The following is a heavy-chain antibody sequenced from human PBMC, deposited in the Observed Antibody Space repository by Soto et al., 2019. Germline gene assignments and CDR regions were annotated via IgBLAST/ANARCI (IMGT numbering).Heavy chain of an antibody. J-gene: IGHJ4*02. CDR2: IWYDGSNK. CDR3: ARASPPDY. V-gene: IGHV3-33*01. CDR1: GFTFSSYG. Sequence: PGGSLRLSCAASGFTFSSYGMLWVRQAPGKGLELVALIWYDGSNKYYTDSVKGRFTISRDNSKNILYLQMSSLRAEDTAVYYCARASPPDYWGQGTLVTVSS.